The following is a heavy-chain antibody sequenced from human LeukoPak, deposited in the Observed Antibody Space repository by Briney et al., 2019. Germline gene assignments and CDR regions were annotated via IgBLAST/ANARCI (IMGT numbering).Heavy chain of an antibody. CDR3: ARQPLDILTGYSPPG. J-gene: IGHJ4*02. CDR2: IYYSGNT. V-gene: IGHV4-39*01. CDR1: GGSISSSSYY. D-gene: IGHD3-9*01. Sequence: SETLSLTCTVSGGSISSSSYYWGWIRQPPGKGLEWIGSIYYSGNTYYNSSLKSLVTISVDTSKNQFSLKLSSVTAADTAVYYCARQPLDILTGYSPPGWGQGTLVTVSS.